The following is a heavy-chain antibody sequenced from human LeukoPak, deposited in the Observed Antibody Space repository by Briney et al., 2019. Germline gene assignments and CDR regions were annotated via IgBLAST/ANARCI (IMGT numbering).Heavy chain of an antibody. Sequence: SGTLSLTCTVSGGSISSSYWSWIRQPPGKGLEWIGYIYYTGNTNYNPSLNSRITMSVDTAKNQFSLKLSSVTAADTAVYYCARRQQTNYYYYMDVWGKGTTVTVSS. CDR1: GGSISSSY. CDR2: IYYTGNT. J-gene: IGHJ6*03. V-gene: IGHV4-59*08. D-gene: IGHD1-1*01. CDR3: ARRQQTNYYYYMDV.